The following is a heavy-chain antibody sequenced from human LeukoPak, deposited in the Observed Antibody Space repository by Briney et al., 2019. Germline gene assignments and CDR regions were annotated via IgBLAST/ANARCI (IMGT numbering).Heavy chain of an antibody. D-gene: IGHD6-13*01. CDR2: INSDGSST. CDR3: ARDSSSWYVGPFDP. Sequence: GGSLRLSCAASGFTFSSYWMHWVRQDPGKGLVWVSRINSDGSSTSYADSVKGRFTISRDNAKNTLYLQMNSLRAEDTAVYYCARDSSSWYVGPFDPWGQGTLVTVSS. CDR1: GFTFSSYW. V-gene: IGHV3-74*01. J-gene: IGHJ5*02.